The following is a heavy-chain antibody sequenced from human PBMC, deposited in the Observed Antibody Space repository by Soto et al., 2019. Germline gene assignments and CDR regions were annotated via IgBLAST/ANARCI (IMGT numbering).Heavy chain of an antibody. CDR3: AKEDPSGRYSLDY. CDR2: ISYYGTNE. J-gene: IGHJ4*02. Sequence: QVQLVESGGGVVQPGRSLRLSCEASGFTFSGYGMHWFRQAPGKGLEWVAVISYYGTNEYYEDSVKGRFTISRDNSMNTLYLQMNSLRIEDTAVYFCAKEDPSGRYSLDYWGQGSQVTVSS. D-gene: IGHD1-26*01. V-gene: IGHV3-30*18. CDR1: GFTFSGYG.